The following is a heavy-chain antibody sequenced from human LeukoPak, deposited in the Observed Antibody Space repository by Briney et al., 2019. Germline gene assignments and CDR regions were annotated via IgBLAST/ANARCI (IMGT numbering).Heavy chain of an antibody. CDR2: ISSNGGSI. V-gene: IGHV3-64D*06. CDR3: VKLAAANYYYYGMDV. Sequence: GSLRLSCSASGFTFSSYAMHWVRQAPGKGLEYVSAISSNGGSIYYADSVKGRFTISRDNSKNTLYLQMSSLRAEDTAVYYCVKLAAANYYYYGMDVWGKGTTVTVSS. CDR1: GFTFSSYA. J-gene: IGHJ6*04. D-gene: IGHD6-13*01.